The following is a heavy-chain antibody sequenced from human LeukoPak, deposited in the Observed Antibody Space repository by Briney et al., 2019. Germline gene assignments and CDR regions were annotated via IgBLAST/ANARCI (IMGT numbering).Heavy chain of an antibody. V-gene: IGHV1-46*01. Sequence: ASVKVSCKASGYTFTSYYMHWVRQAPGQGLEWMGIINPSGGGTNYAQTFQGRVTMTRDTSTSTVYMELSSLRSEDTAVYYCTRGLTLIRGTPYYYYGMDVWGQGTTVTVSS. CDR2: INPSGGGT. D-gene: IGHD3-16*01. CDR3: TRGLTLIRGTPYYYYGMDV. CDR1: GYTFTSYY. J-gene: IGHJ6*02.